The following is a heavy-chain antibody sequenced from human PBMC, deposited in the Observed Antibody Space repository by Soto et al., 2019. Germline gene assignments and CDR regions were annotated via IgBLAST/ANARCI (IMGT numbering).Heavy chain of an antibody. CDR3: AKGAYIDYSPWFAP. Sequence: QVQLVQSGAEVRKPGASVRVSCKATGYSFTRHDINWLRQAAGQGLEWMGWMNPNSGNAVYAQKFQGRVTMTRNTSITAAYIEVTSLKSEDTAVYFCAKGAYIDYSPWFAPWGQGTLVTVSS. J-gene: IGHJ5*02. D-gene: IGHD4-4*01. CDR1: GYSFTRHD. CDR2: MNPNSGNA. V-gene: IGHV1-8*01.